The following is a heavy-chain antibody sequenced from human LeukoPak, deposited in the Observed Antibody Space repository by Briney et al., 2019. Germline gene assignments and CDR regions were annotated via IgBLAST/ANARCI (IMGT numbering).Heavy chain of an antibody. CDR1: GFTFDNYG. CDR3: VRDLVVAGTGFGY. J-gene: IGHJ4*02. V-gene: IGHV3-20*04. Sequence: PGGSLRLSCAASGFTFDNYGMSWVRQAPGKGLEWVSGINWKGGTTGYVDSVKGRFTISRDNAKKSLYLQMNSLRAEDTALYYCVRDLVVAGTGFGYWGQGTLVTVSS. D-gene: IGHD6-19*01. CDR2: INWKGGTT.